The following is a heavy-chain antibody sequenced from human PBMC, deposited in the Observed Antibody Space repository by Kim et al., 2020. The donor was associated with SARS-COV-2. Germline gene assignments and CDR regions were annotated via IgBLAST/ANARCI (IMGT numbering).Heavy chain of an antibody. V-gene: IGHV4-59*08. CDR1: GGSINIYY. CDR2: IYYLGST. Sequence: SETLSLTCTVSGGSINIYYWSWFRQSPGKGLEWLGYIYYLGSTKYNPSLKGRLSMSVDTSKNQFSLSLTSVTAADSAVYYCARHRGLSALVNDYYGSGSRPFYGMDAWGQGTTVTVS. CDR3: ARHRGLSALVNDYYGSGSRPFYGMDA. J-gene: IGHJ6*02. D-gene: IGHD3-10*01.